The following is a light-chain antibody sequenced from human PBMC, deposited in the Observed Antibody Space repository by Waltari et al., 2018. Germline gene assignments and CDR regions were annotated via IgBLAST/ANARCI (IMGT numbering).Light chain of an antibody. Sequence: DFQLTHYPSSLPASVGERVTMGCRASQHIVNYLNWYQQKVGKAPKLLIYAASTLQNGVPSRFSGGGSGTDFTLTISRLQPDDFATYFCQQSYSSPRVTFGQGTRLEIK. CDR3: QQSYSSPRVT. CDR1: QHIVNY. CDR2: AAS. J-gene: IGKJ5*01. V-gene: IGKV1-39*01.